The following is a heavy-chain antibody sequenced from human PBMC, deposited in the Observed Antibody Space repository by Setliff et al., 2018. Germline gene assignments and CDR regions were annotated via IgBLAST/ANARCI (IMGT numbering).Heavy chain of an antibody. D-gene: IGHD3-22*01. J-gene: IGHJ6*03. V-gene: IGHV3-7*01. CDR3: ATNPRKGRSGGYYYDDPYYYYMDV. CDR2: IKQDGSEI. Sequence: GGSLRLSCAASGLTFSSYWMTWVRQAPGKGLEWLANIKQDGSEIYSVDSVKGRFSISRDNAKNSLYLQVNSLRAEDTAVYYCATNPRKGRSGGYYYDDPYYYYMDVWGKGTTVTVS. CDR1: GLTFSSYW.